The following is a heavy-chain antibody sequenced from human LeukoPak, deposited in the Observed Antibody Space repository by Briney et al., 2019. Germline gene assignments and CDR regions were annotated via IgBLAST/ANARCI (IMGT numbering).Heavy chain of an antibody. CDR1: GFTFSDYY. Sequence: GGSLRLSCAASGFTFSDYYMSWLRQPPGKGLEWVSYISSSGSTIYYADSVKGRFTISRDNAKNSLYLQMNSLRAEDTAVYYCARVRMTTVTVYYFDYWGQGTLVTVSS. V-gene: IGHV3-11*04. CDR2: ISSSGSTI. D-gene: IGHD4-17*01. J-gene: IGHJ4*02. CDR3: ARVRMTTVTVYYFDY.